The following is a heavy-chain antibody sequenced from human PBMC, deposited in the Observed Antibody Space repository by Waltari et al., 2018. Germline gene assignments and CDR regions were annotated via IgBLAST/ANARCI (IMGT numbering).Heavy chain of an antibody. CDR2: ITGSGDAT. V-gene: IGHV3-23*01. D-gene: IGHD5-12*01. Sequence: EVQLLESGGGLARPGGSLRLSCAASGCTFSHCTSSWVRQAPGKGLERVSGITGSGDATYYADSVKGRFTISRDNSKNTLYLQMNNLRAEDTAVYYCAKSPKVATIFDYWGQGTLVTVS. CDR1: GCTFSHCT. CDR3: AKSPKVATIFDY. J-gene: IGHJ4*02.